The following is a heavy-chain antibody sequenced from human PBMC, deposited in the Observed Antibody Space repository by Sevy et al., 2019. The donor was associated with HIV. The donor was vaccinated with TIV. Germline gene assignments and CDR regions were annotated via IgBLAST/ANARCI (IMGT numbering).Heavy chain of an antibody. J-gene: IGHJ6*02. Sequence: GGSLRLSCAASGFTFSSYNFNWVRQAPGNGLEWVSSISSSSSYIYYADSVKGRFTISRDNAKNSLYLPMSSLGAEDTAVYYCARPMYYDFSYGMDVWGQGTTATVSS. CDR3: ARPMYYDFSYGMDV. V-gene: IGHV3-21*01. CDR1: GFTFSSYN. CDR2: ISSSSSYI. D-gene: IGHD3-3*01.